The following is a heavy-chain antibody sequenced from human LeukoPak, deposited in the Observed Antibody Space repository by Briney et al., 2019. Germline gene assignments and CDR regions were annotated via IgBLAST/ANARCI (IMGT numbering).Heavy chain of an antibody. J-gene: IGHJ5*02. CDR1: GGSISSYY. V-gene: IGHV4-59*08. CDR2: IYYNGST. CDR3: ARLGWYCSSTSCSNNWFDP. D-gene: IGHD2-2*01. Sequence: SETLSLTCTVSGGSISSYYWSWIRQPPGKGLEWIGYIYYNGSTNYNPSLKSRVTISVNTSKNQFSLKLSSVTAADTAVYYCARLGWYCSSTSCSNNWFDPWGQGTLVTVSS.